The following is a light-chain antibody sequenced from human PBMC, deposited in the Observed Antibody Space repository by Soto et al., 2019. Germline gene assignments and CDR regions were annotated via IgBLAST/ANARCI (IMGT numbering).Light chain of an antibody. CDR1: QSVSSSY. CDR3: QRYGTSPPLT. Sequence: EIVLNQSPGTLSLSPGERATLSCRASQSVSSSYLAWYQQKPGQPPRLLIYGASSRATGIPDSFSGSGSATDFTLPISRLQTADFAAYYCQRYGTSPPLTFGGGTKVDIK. J-gene: IGKJ4*01. CDR2: GAS. V-gene: IGKV3-20*01.